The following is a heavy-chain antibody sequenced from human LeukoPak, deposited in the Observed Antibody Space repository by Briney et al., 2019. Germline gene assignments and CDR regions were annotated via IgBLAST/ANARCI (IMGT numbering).Heavy chain of an antibody. J-gene: IGHJ5*02. D-gene: IGHD3-9*01. Sequence: TLSLTCTVTVGSISSGSYYGSWTRQPAGKGLEWLGRIYTSGSAEYNRSLKSRVTKSVHTSKNQLSLKLSSVTDADTAVYYCARHGRYYDILTGYYYWFDPWGQGTLDTVSS. CDR2: IYTSGSA. CDR1: VGSISSGSYY. CDR3: ARHGRYYDILTGYYYWFDP. V-gene: IGHV4-61*02.